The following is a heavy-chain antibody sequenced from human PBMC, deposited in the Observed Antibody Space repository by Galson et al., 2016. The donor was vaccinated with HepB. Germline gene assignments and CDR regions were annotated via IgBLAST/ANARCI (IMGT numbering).Heavy chain of an antibody. CDR1: GDSLTRSIYY. Sequence: SETLSLTCTVSGDSLTRSIYYWAWIRQPPGKGLEWVGSIYFAGTTYDNPRLKGRVTMSVDTSKNQFSRTLTSVTAADTAVYFCARHEASGWPTIFDSWGQGILVTVSS. D-gene: IGHD6-19*01. CDR3: ARHEASGWPTIFDS. J-gene: IGHJ4*02. V-gene: IGHV4-39*01. CDR2: IYFAGTT.